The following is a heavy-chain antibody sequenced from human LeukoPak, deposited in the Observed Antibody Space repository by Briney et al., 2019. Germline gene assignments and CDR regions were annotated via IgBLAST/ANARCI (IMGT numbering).Heavy chain of an antibody. V-gene: IGHV3-30*18. J-gene: IGHJ6*02. CDR3: AKGTWADYYYYGMDV. CDR2: ISYDGSNK. Sequence: PGGSLRLSCAASGFTFSSYGMHWVRQAPGKGLEWVAVISYDGSNKYYADSVKGRFTISRDNSKNTLYLQMNSLRAEDTAVYFCAKGTWADYYYYGMDVWGQGTTVTVPS. CDR1: GFTFSSYG.